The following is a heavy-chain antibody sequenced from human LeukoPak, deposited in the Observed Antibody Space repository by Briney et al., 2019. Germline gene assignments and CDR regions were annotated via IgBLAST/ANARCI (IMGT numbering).Heavy chain of an antibody. CDR1: GYTFTGYY. J-gene: IGHJ6*02. CDR2: INPNSGGT. CDR3: ASEETAVAGPRRYYYYGMDV. V-gene: IGHV1-2*06. Sequence: ASVKVSCKASGYTFTGYYMHWVRQAPGQGLEWMGRINPNSGGTNYAQKFQGRVTMTRDTSISTAYMELSRLRSDDTAVYYCASEETAVAGPRRYYYYGMDVWGQGTTVTVSS. D-gene: IGHD6-19*01.